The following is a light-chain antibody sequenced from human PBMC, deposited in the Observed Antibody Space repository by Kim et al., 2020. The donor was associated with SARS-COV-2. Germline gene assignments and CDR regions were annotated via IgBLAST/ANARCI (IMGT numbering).Light chain of an antibody. Sequence: LSPGERATLSCRASQSVSSYLAWYQQKPGQAPRLLIYDASNRATGIPARFSGSGSGTDFTLTISSLEPEDFAVYYCQQRSNWPPVFGGGTKVEIK. CDR3: QQRSNWPPV. V-gene: IGKV3-11*01. CDR2: DAS. CDR1: QSVSSY. J-gene: IGKJ4*01.